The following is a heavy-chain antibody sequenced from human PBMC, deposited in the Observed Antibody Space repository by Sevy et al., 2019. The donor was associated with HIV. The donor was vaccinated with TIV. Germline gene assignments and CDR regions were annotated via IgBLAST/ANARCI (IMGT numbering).Heavy chain of an antibody. V-gene: IGHV4-39*01. CDR2: INYSGSA. D-gene: IGHD6-19*01. Sequence: SETLSLACTVSGASISSSGYYWGWIRQPPGKGLEWISSINYSGSAFYNPSLKSRVTISSDTSKNQFSLKLNSVTAADTAIYYCAGRTLTYSSGWSYYDSWGQGTVVTVSS. CDR1: GASISSSGYY. CDR3: AGRTLTYSSGWSYYDS. J-gene: IGHJ4*02.